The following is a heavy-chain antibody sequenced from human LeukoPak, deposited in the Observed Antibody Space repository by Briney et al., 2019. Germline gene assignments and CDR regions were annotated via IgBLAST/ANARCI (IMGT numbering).Heavy chain of an antibody. V-gene: IGHV4-34*01. J-gene: IGHJ4*02. CDR1: GGSFSGYY. Sequence: SETLSLTCAVYGGSFSGYYWSWIRQPPGRGLEWIGEINHSGSTNYNPSLKGRVTISVDTSKNQFSLKLSSVTAADTAVYYCAGGRSSSWYARYYFDYWGQGTLVTVSS. D-gene: IGHD6-13*01. CDR3: AGGRSSSWYARYYFDY. CDR2: INHSGST.